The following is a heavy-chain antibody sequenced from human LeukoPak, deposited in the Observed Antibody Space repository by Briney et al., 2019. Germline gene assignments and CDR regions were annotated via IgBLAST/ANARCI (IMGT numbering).Heavy chain of an antibody. Sequence: GASVTVTFTVSAYTLTELSMHWVRQAPGKRLEWMGGFDPEDGETIYAQKFQGRVTMTEDTSTDTAYMELSSLRSEDTAVYYCATGRSIAAAGYQHWGQGTLVTVSS. J-gene: IGHJ1*01. CDR3: ATGRSIAAAGYQH. CDR1: AYTLTELS. CDR2: FDPEDGET. D-gene: IGHD6-13*01. V-gene: IGHV1-24*01.